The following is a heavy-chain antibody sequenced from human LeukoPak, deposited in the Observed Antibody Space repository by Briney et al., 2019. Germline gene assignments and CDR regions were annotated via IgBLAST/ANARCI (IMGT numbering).Heavy chain of an antibody. D-gene: IGHD5-18*01. CDR2: INWNGGST. CDR1: GCTLDDYR. Sequence: GGSLRLSCAASGCTLDDYRMSWVRQAPGKGLEWVSGINWNGGSTGYADSVKDRFTISRDNAKNSLYLQMNSLRAEDTALHYCARGGKAMVTLSYYYYYMDVWGKGTTVTVSS. V-gene: IGHV3-20*04. J-gene: IGHJ6*03. CDR3: ARGGKAMVTLSYYYYYMDV.